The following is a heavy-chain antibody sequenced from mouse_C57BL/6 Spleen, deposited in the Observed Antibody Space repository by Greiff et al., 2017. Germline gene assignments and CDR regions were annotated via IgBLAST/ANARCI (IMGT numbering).Heavy chain of an antibody. CDR2: IDPEDGDT. V-gene: IGHV14-2*01. Sequence: VQLQQSGAELVKPGASVKLSCTASGFNIKDYYMHWVKQRTEQGLEWIGRIDPEDGDTKYAPKFQGKATITADTSSNTAYLQLSSLTSEDTAVYYCARVGDGYYEDAMDYWGQGTSVTVSS. CDR3: ARVGDGYYEDAMDY. J-gene: IGHJ4*01. CDR1: GFNIKDYY. D-gene: IGHD2-3*01.